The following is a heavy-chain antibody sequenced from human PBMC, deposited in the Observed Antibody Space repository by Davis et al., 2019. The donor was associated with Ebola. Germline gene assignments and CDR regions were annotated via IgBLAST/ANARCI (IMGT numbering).Heavy chain of an antibody. CDR1: GFTFSSYA. CDR2: IYSGGNT. V-gene: IGHV3-66*02. J-gene: IGHJ1*01. D-gene: IGHD2-21*02. CDR3: AKSAYCGGDCFLYAEYFQH. Sequence: GGSLRLSCAASGFTFSSYAMSWVRQAPGKGLEWVSLIYSGGNTYYTDSVKGRFTIFRDNSKNTLYLQMNRLRAEDTAVYYCAKSAYCGGDCFLYAEYFQHWGQGTLVTVSS.